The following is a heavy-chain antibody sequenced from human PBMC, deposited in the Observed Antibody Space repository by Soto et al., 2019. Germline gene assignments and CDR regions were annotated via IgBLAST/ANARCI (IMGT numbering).Heavy chain of an antibody. CDR3: ARGTSFDY. CDR1: GGSFSGYY. J-gene: IGHJ4*02. Sequence: SETLSLTCAVYGGSFSGYYWSWIRQPPGKGLEWIGEINHSGSTNYNPSLKSRVTISVDTSKNQFSLKLSSVTAADTAVYYCARGTSFDYWGQGTLVTVSS. V-gene: IGHV4-34*01. CDR2: INHSGST.